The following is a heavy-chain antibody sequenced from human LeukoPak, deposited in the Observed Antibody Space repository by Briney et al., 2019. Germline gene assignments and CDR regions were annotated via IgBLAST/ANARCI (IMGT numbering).Heavy chain of an antibody. J-gene: IGHJ3*02. D-gene: IGHD3-10*01. V-gene: IGHV3-30*03. CDR1: GFTFSSNS. Sequence: PGGPLRLSCAASGFTFSSNSVNWVRQAPGKGLEWVAVISYDGSNKYYADSVKGRFTISRDNSKNTLYLQMNSLRAEDTAVYYCARVFRGIWDAFDIWGQGTMVTVSS. CDR2: ISYDGSNK. CDR3: ARVFRGIWDAFDI.